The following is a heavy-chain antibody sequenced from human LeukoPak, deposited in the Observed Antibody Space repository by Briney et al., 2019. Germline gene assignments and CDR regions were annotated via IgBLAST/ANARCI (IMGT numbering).Heavy chain of an antibody. CDR1: GGSISSYY. Sequence: SETLSLTCTVSGGSISSYYWSWIRQPAGKGLEWIGRIYTSGSTNYNPSLKSRVTMSVDTSKNQFSLKLSSVTAADTAVYYCARYLIAVAGGAFDIWGQGTMVTVSS. D-gene: IGHD6-19*01. CDR3: ARYLIAVAGGAFDI. CDR2: IYTSGST. J-gene: IGHJ3*02. V-gene: IGHV4-4*07.